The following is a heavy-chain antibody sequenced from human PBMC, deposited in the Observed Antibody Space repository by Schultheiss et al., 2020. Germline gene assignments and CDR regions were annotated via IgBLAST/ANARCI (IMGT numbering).Heavy chain of an antibody. CDR3: ARESGLRYFLDY. J-gene: IGHJ4*02. Sequence: SETLSLTCTVSGGSISSSSYYWSWIRQPPGKGLEWIGYIYYSGSTNYNPSLKSRVTISVDTSKNQFSLKLSSVTAADTAVYYCARESGLRYFLDYWGQGTLVTVSS. CDR2: IYYSGST. V-gene: IGHV4-61*01. CDR1: GGSISSSSYY. D-gene: IGHD3-9*01.